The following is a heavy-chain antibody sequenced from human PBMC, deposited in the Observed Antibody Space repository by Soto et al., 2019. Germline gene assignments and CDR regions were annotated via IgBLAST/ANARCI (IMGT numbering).Heavy chain of an antibody. Sequence: GASVKVSCKASGYTFTNYAMHWVRQAPGQRLEWMGWINAGNGNTKYSQKLQGRVTMTTDASTSTAYMELRSLRSDDTAMYYCARDHAGSGWFRFDYWGQGTLVTVSS. J-gene: IGHJ4*02. CDR3: ARDHAGSGWFRFDY. CDR1: GYTFTNYA. D-gene: IGHD6-19*01. CDR2: INAGNGNT. V-gene: IGHV1-3*01.